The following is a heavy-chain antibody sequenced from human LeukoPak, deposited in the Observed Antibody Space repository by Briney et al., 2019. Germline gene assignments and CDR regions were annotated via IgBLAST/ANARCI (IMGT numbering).Heavy chain of an antibody. J-gene: IGHJ5*02. CDR3: ARDRSPIDP. Sequence: PSETLSLTCTVSGGSISSSSYYWGWIRQPPGKGLEWIGSIYYSGSTYYNPSLKSRVTISVDTSKNQFSLKLSSVTAADTALYYCARDRSPIDPWGQGTLVTVSS. CDR2: IYYSGST. CDR1: GGSISSSSYY. V-gene: IGHV4-39*07.